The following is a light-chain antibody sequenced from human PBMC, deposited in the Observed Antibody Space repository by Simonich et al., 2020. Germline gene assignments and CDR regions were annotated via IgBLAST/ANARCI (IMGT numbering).Light chain of an antibody. CDR2: AAS. V-gene: IGKV1-8*01. CDR3: QQYYSYPLT. CDR1: QGISSY. Sequence: AIRMTHSPSSLSASTVDIVTITCRASQGISSYLAWYQQKPGKAPKLMIYAASTLQSGVPSRFSGSGSGTDFTLTISCLQSEDFATYYCQQYYSYPLTFGGGTKVEIK. J-gene: IGKJ4*01.